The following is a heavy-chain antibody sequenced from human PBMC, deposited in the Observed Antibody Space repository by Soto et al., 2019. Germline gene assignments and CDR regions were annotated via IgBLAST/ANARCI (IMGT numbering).Heavy chain of an antibody. V-gene: IGHV3-23*01. Sequence: LRLSCAGSGFTFSNYAMTWVRQAPGKGLEWVSAISGSGDNTYYADSVKGRFTISRDNSKNTLYLQMNSLRAEDTAVYFCAKDYRARYCTGTSCYNWFDPWGQGTLVTVSS. CDR1: GFTFSNYA. CDR3: AKDYRARYCTGTSCYNWFDP. J-gene: IGHJ5*02. D-gene: IGHD2-2*01. CDR2: ISGSGDNT.